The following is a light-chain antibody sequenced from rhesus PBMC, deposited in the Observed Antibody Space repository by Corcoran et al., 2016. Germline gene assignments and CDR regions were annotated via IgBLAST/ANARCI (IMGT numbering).Light chain of an antibody. Sequence: DIQMTQSPSSLSASVGDRVTITCRASENVNNYLNWYQQKPGKAPNLLHYKASTLQSGVPSRFSGSGSGTDYTFTISSLQSEDVATYYCQHNYGTPLTFGGGTKVELK. CDR3: QHNYGTPLT. J-gene: IGKJ4*01. V-gene: IGKV1-74*01. CDR1: ENVNNY. CDR2: KAS.